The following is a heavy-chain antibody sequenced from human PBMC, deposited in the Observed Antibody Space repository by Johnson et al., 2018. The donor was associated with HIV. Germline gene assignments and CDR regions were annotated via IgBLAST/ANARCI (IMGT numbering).Heavy chain of an antibody. Sequence: QVQLVESGGGVVQPGRSLRLSCAASGFTFSSYGMHWVRQTPGKGLQWVAVIWYDGNNKYYADSVKGRFTISRDNSKNTLYLQMNSLKAEGTAVYYCWKSPAKDHGGSSGAFDSWGQGTLVTVSS. D-gene: IGHD4-23*01. CDR3: WKSPAKDHGGSSGAFDS. CDR1: GFTFSSYG. J-gene: IGHJ3*02. V-gene: IGHV3-33*06. CDR2: IWYDGNNK.